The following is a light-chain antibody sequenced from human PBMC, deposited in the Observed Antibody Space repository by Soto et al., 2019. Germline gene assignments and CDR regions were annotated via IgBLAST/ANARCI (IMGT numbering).Light chain of an antibody. CDR2: GTS. J-gene: IGKJ2*01. CDR1: QYISTSN. CDR3: QQYGSSSYT. Sequence: EIVLTQSPGTLSLFPGERATLSCRASQYISTSNLAWYQQKPGQAPRLLMYGTSSRATGIPDRFSGSGSGTDFTLTINTLEPEDFAVYYCQQYGSSSYTFGQGTTLEIK. V-gene: IGKV3-20*01.